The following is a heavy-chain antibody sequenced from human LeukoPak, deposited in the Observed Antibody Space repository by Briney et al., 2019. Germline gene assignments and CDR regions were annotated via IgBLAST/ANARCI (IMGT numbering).Heavy chain of an antibody. CDR1: GGSISSSSYY. D-gene: IGHD4-17*01. CDR3: ARGSRATVTRRPYAFDI. J-gene: IGHJ3*02. V-gene: IGHV4-39*07. CDR2: IYHSGST. Sequence: SETLSLTCTVSGGSISSSSYYWGWIRQPPGKGLEWIGSIYHSGSTNYNPSLKSRVAISVDKSKNQFSLKLSSVTAAGTAVYYCARGSRATVTRRPYAFDIWGQGTMVTVSS.